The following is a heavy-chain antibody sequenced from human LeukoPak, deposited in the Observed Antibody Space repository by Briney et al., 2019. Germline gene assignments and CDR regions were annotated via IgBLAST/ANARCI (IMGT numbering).Heavy chain of an antibody. D-gene: IGHD3-9*01. J-gene: IGHJ4*02. CDR3: ARDRRGLDFDWLIDY. CDR2: ISAYNGNT. CDR1: GYTFTSYG. Sequence: ASVKVSCKASGYTFTSYGISWVRQAPGQGLEWMGWISAYNGNTNYAQKLQGRVTMTTDTSTSTAYMELRSLRSDDTAVYYCARDRRGLDFDWLIDYWGQGTLVTVSS. V-gene: IGHV1-18*01.